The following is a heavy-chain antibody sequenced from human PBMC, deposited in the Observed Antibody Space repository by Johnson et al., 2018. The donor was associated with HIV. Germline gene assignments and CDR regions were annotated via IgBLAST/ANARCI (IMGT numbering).Heavy chain of an antibody. CDR2: IRYDGSNK. Sequence: VQLVESGGGLIQPGGSLRLSCAASGFTVSSNYMSWVRQAPGKGLEWVAFIRYDGSNKYYTDSVKGRFTLSRDNSKNTLYLQMNSLRAEDTAVYYCAKDELYDILTGHYSPLFDIWGQGTMVTVSS. V-gene: IGHV3-30*02. CDR1: GFTVSSNY. J-gene: IGHJ3*02. D-gene: IGHD3-9*01. CDR3: AKDELYDILTGHYSPLFDI.